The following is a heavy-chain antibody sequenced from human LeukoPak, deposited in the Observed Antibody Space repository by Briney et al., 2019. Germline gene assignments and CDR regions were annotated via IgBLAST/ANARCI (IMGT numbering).Heavy chain of an antibody. J-gene: IGHJ4*02. Sequence: PGGSLRLSCAASGFTFNTYTMNWVRQAPGKGLEWVSYISGSSGIIDYADSVRGRFTISRDNAKNSLYLQMNSLRAEDTAVYYCARALTLYVPYFDYWGQGTLVTVSS. D-gene: IGHD3-16*01. CDR3: ARALTLYVPYFDY. CDR1: GFTFNTYT. CDR2: ISGSSGII. V-gene: IGHV3-48*01.